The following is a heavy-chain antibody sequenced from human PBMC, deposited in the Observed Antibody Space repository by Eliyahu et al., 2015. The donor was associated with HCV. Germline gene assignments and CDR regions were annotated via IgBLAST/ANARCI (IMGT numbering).Heavy chain of an antibody. D-gene: IGHD6-19*01. Sequence: QVQLQESGPGLVXPSETLSLTXTVPGGSLTXYYWXXIRQPPGKGPGWIGDIHXSGGTNYNPSLKSRVTISVDTSKNQFSLNLTSVTAADTAVYYCASGGGGIAVAGTGGWFDPWGQGTLVTVSS. V-gene: IGHV4-59*01. CDR1: GGSLTXYY. CDR2: IHXSGGT. J-gene: IGHJ5*02. CDR3: ASGGGGIAVAGTGGWFDP.